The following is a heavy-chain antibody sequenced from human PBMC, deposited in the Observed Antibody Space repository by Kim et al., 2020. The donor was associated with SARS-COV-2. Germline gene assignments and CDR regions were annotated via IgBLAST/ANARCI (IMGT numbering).Heavy chain of an antibody. Sequence: ASVKVSCKASGYTFIDHYIHWVRQAPGQGLEWMGTINPSGGSTTYAQKFQDRVTVTRDTSTNTVYMDLSSLRSDDTAVYYCGRDSEVRGLFVLDYYYMDVWGRGTTVTVSS. J-gene: IGHJ6*03. V-gene: IGHV1-46*01. D-gene: IGHD3-10*01. CDR2: INPSGGST. CDR1: GYTFIDHY. CDR3: GRDSEVRGLFVLDYYYMDV.